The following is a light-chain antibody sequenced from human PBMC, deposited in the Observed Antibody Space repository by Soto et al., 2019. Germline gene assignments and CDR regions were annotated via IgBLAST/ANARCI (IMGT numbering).Light chain of an antibody. CDR2: QDS. Sequence: SYELTQPPSVSVSPGQTASITCSGDKLGDKYACWYQQKPGQSPVLVIYQDSKRPSGIPERFSGSNSGNTATLTISGTQAMDEADYYCQAWDGSTAVFGTGTKVT. CDR3: QAWDGSTAV. J-gene: IGLJ1*01. V-gene: IGLV3-1*01. CDR1: KLGDKY.